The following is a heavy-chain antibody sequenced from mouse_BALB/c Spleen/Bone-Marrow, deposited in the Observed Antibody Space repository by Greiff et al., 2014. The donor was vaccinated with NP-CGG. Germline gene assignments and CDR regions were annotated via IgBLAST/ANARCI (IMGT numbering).Heavy chain of an antibody. CDR1: GYTFTSYW. Sequence: QVQLQQSGAELVRPGASVKLSCKASGYTFTSYWINWVKQRPGQGLEWIGNIYPSDSYTNYNQKFKDKATLTVDKSSSTAYMQLSSPTSEDSAVYYCTRLRVYYFDYRGQGTTLTVSS. V-gene: IGHV1-69*02. J-gene: IGHJ2*01. CDR3: TRLRVYYFDY. CDR2: IYPSDSYT.